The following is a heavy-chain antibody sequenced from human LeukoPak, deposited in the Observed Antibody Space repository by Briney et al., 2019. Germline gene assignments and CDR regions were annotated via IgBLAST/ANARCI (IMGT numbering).Heavy chain of an antibody. J-gene: IGHJ4*02. CDR2: MYYTGST. Sequence: KPSETLSLTCTVSVGSIRSYYCTWIRQPPGKGLEGIGYMYYTGSTKYNTSLKSRVSISVDTSKNQFSLTLTSVTAADTAVYYCAAVVVSGTPYFDYWGQGTLVTVSS. V-gene: IGHV4-59*03. D-gene: IGHD2-21*02. CDR1: VGSIRSYY. CDR3: AAVVVSGTPYFDY.